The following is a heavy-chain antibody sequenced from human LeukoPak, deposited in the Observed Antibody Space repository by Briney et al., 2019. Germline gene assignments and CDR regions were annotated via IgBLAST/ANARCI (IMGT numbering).Heavy chain of an antibody. CDR1: GYTFTSFG. CDR2: ISAYNGDT. D-gene: IGHD4-11*01. J-gene: IGHJ4*02. V-gene: IGHV1-18*01. CDR3: ARVPRLQFYYFDY. Sequence: ASVKVSCKASGYTFTSFGISWVRQAPGQGLEWMGWISAYNGDTNYAQKFQGRVTMTTDTSTSTAYMELRSLRSDDTAVYYCARVPRLQFYYFDYWGQGTLVTVSS.